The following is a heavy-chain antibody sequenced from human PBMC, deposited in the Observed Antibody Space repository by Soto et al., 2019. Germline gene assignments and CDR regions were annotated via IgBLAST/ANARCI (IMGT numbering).Heavy chain of an antibody. CDR3: ARRHGGPYFAY. CDR1: VGSISSGDYY. V-gene: IGHV4-30-4*01. CDR2: IYDSGSP. Sequence: QVQLQESGPGLVKPSQTLSLTCTVSVGSISSGDYYWSWIRQPPGKGLEWVGSIYDSGSPYYNPPIRSRVTISVETSKNQFSLKLNSVTDADTAVYYCARRHGGPYFAYGGQGTLVTVSS. J-gene: IGHJ4*02. D-gene: IGHD6-25*01.